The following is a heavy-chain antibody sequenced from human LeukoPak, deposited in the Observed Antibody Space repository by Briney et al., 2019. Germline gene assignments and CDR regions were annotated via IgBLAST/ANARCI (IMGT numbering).Heavy chain of an antibody. J-gene: IGHJ4*02. D-gene: IGHD1-1*01. V-gene: IGHV4-4*07. Sequence: SETLSLTCTVSGGSITNYYWSWIRQPAGKGLEWIGRIHTSGNTDYNPSLKSRVTVSVDTSKNQFSLKLSSVTAADTAVYYCARELERREDWGQGTLVTVSS. CDR1: GGSITNYY. CDR2: IHTSGNT. CDR3: ARELERRED.